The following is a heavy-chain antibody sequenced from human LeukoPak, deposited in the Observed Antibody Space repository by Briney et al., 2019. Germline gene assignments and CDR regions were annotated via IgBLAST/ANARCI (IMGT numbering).Heavy chain of an antibody. CDR2: IYPGDSDT. V-gene: IGHV5-51*01. Sequence: GESLKISCKGSGYRFTTNWIGWVRQMPGKGLEWMGIIYPGDSDTRYSPSFQGQVTISADKSISTAYLQWNSLTASDTAMYYCARHCSGANCYFDYWGQGTLVTVSS. CDR1: GYRFTTNW. CDR3: ARHCSGANCYFDY. J-gene: IGHJ4*02. D-gene: IGHD2-15*01.